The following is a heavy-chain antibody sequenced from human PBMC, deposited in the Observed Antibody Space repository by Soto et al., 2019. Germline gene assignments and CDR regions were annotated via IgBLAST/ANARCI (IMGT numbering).Heavy chain of an antibody. J-gene: IGHJ6*02. Sequence: SETLSLTCTVSGGSISSSSYYWGWIRQPPGNGLEWIGTFHYSGRTYYSPSLESRVTISVDTSKNQFSLKVSSVTAADTAVFYCARLAGYCSGTSCYGYYGMDVWGQGTTVTVSS. D-gene: IGHD2-2*01. CDR1: GGSISSSSYY. V-gene: IGHV4-39*01. CDR2: FHYSGRT. CDR3: ARLAGYCSGTSCYGYYGMDV.